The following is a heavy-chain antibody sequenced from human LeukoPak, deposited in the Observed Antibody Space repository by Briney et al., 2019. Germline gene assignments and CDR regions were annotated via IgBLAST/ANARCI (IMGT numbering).Heavy chain of an antibody. CDR1: GGTFSSYT. CDR3: ARVRAATDADHFYYLMDV. CDR2: IIPVFAKT. J-gene: IGHJ6*03. Sequence: SVKVSCKASGGTFSSYTVSWVRQAPGQGLEWMGGIIPVFAKTDYAQKFQGRVTFTADTSTSTAYMELYSLRSEDTAVYYCARVRAATDADHFYYLMDVWGKGTTVTVSS. V-gene: IGHV1-69*06. D-gene: IGHD6-13*01.